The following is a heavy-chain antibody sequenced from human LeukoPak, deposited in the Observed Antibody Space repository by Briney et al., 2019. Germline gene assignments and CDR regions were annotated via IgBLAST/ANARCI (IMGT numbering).Heavy chain of an antibody. J-gene: IGHJ4*02. D-gene: IGHD3-9*01. V-gene: IGHV4-59*01. CDR3: ARSTLDILLGY. CDR2: IYYSGST. Sequence: SETLSLTCTVSGGSICSYYWSWIRQPPGKGLEWIGYIYYSGSTNYNPSLKSRVTISVDTSKNQFSLKLSSVTAADTAVYYCARSTLDILLGYWGQGTLVTVSS. CDR1: GGSICSYY.